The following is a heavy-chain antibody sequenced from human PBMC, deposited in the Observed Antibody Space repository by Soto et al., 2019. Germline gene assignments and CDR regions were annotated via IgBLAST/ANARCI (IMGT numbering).Heavy chain of an antibody. CDR3: AHRPRGYSYHFDY. CDR1: GFSLTTRGVG. V-gene: IGHV2-5*02. CDR2: IYWDDDE. J-gene: IGHJ4*02. Sequence: QITLKESGPTLVKPTQTLTLTCTFSGFSLTTRGVGVGWIRQPPGKALEWLALIYWDDDEGYSPSLKSRLTNTTDTAKNQVVLTMTNIDPVDTATYYCAHRPRGYSYHFDYWGQGTLVTVSS. D-gene: IGHD5-18*01.